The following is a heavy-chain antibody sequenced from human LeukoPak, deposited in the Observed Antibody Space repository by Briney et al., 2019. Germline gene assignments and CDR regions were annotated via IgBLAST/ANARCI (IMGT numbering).Heavy chain of an antibody. V-gene: IGHV3-11*04. J-gene: IGHJ4*02. CDR2: IRKTGSSR. CDR3: VRDWGYSNYQEGSFDC. Sequence: PSETLSLTCTVSGGSISSYYWSWIRQPPGKGLEWVAFIRKTGSSRYHADSVKGRFTISRDDAKNALYLQMSSLRAEDTAVYYCVRDWGYSNYQEGSFDCWGQGTVVTVSS. CDR1: GGSISSYY. D-gene: IGHD4-11*01.